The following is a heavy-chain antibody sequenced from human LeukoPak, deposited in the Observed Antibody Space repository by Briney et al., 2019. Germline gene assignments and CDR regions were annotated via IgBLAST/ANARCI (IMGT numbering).Heavy chain of an antibody. CDR2: IYYSGST. Sequence: PSETLSLTRTVSGGSISSSSYYWGWIRQPPGKGLEWIGSIYYSGSTYYNPSLKSRVTISVDTSKNQFSLKLSSVTAADTAVYYCARGPSQRTRKGGFDPWGQGTLVTVSS. V-gene: IGHV4-39*01. CDR1: GGSISSSSYY. D-gene: IGHD1-1*01. J-gene: IGHJ5*02. CDR3: ARGPSQRTRKGGFDP.